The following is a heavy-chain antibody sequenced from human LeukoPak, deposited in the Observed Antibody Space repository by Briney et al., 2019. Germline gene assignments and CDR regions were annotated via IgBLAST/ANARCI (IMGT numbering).Heavy chain of an antibody. CDR1: GGSISSSSYY. J-gene: IGHJ4*02. D-gene: IGHD6-19*01. CDR3: ARERASSADSDY. CDR2: IYYSGST. V-gene: IGHV4-39*02. Sequence: SETLSLTCTVSGGSISSSSYYWGWIRQPPGKGLEWIGSIYYSGSTYYNPSLKSRVTISVDTSKNQFSLKLSSVTAADTAVYYCARERASSADSDYWGQGTLVTVSS.